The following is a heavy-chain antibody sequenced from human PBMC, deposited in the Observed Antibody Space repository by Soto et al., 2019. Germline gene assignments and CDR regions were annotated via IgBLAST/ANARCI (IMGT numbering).Heavy chain of an antibody. CDR3: ARGWYYFDF. J-gene: IGHJ4*02. V-gene: IGHV4-38-2*01. CDR2: IYYGGTT. D-gene: IGHD2-15*01. Sequence: PTETLSLTCDVSVEPMTGGYYWGWIRQSPGKGVEWIGSIYYGGTTYYNPSLRSRLAISIDTSKNQFSLRLSSVTAADTALYYCARGWYYFDFWGQGTLGTVS. CDR1: VEPMTGGYY.